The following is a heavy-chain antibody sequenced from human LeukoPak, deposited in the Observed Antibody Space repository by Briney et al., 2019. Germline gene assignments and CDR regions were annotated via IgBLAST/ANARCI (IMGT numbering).Heavy chain of an antibody. D-gene: IGHD1-26*01. Sequence: RLSXAXXGFTXXXXAMXXXXXXXXXXXXXVSAISGSGGSTYYADSVKGRFTISRDNSKNTLYLQMNSLRAEDTAVYYCARETGGRYTYVAYGGQGTLVTVSS. V-gene: IGHV3-23*01. J-gene: IGHJ4*02. CDR1: GFTXXXXA. CDR3: ARETGGRYTYVAY. CDR2: ISGSGGST.